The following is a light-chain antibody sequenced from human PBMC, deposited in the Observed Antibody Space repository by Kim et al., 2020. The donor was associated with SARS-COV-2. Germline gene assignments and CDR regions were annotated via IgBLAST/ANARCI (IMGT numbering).Light chain of an antibody. CDR1: RLADKD. V-gene: IGLV3-1*01. Sequence: VSTGQTDSITGSGDRLADKDVCWYQQMPGQSPVLVIYQDTKRPSGIPERFSGSNSGNTATLTISGTQAMDDADYYCQVWDSTTAIFGGGTQLTVL. CDR3: QVWDSTTAI. CDR2: QDT. J-gene: IGLJ2*01.